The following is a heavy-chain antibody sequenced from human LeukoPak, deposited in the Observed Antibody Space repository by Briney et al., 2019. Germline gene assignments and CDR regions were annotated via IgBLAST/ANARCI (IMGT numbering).Heavy chain of an antibody. CDR2: IIPILGIA. V-gene: IGHV1-69*04. J-gene: IGHJ4*02. CDR3: ARVQYQLLYSTLNY. Sequence: SVKVSCKASGGTFSSYAISWVRQAPGQGLEWMGRIIPILGIANYAQKFQGRVTITADKSTSTAYMELSSLRSEDTAVYYCARVQYQLLYSTLNYWGQGTLVTVSS. CDR1: GGTFSSYA. D-gene: IGHD2-2*02.